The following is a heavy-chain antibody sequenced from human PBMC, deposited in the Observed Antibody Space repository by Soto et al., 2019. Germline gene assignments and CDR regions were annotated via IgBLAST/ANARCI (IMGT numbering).Heavy chain of an antibody. CDR3: AREGASSGYYPGY. V-gene: IGHV3-33*01. J-gene: IGHJ4*02. D-gene: IGHD3-22*01. CDR2: IWYDGSNK. CDR1: GFTFSSYG. Sequence: QMQLVESGGGVVQPGRSLRLSCAASGFTFSSYGMHWVRQAPGKGLEWVAVIWYDGSNKYYADSVKGRFTISRDNSKNTLYLQMNSLRAEDTAVYYCAREGASSGYYPGYWGQGTLVTVSS.